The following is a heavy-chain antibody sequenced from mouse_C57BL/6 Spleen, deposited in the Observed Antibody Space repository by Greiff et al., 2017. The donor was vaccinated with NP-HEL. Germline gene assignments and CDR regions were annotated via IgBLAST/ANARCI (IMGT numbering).Heavy chain of an antibody. V-gene: IGHV1-80*01. CDR1: GYAFSSYW. J-gene: IGHJ2*01. CDR3: ARWVHSSPHYFDY. CDR2: IYPGDGDT. D-gene: IGHD1-1*01. Sequence: LQESGAELVKPGASVKISCKASGYAFSSYWMNWVKQRPGKGLEWIGQIYPGDGDTNYNGKFKGKATLTADKSSSTAYMQLSSLTSEDSAVYFCARWVHSSPHYFDYWGQGTTLTVSS.